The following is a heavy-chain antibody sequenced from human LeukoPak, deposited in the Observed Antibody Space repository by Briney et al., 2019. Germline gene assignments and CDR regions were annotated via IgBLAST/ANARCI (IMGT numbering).Heavy chain of an antibody. CDR3: ARGPTPSFYYGSGSYYSLDY. CDR2: ISSSSSYI. Sequence: GGSLRLSCAASGFTFSSYSMNWVRQAPGKGLEWVSSISSSSSYIYYADSVKGRFTISRDNAKNSLYLQMNSLRAEDTAVYYCARGPTPSFYYGSGSYYSLDYWGQGTLVTVSS. D-gene: IGHD3-10*01. V-gene: IGHV3-21*01. CDR1: GFTFSSYS. J-gene: IGHJ4*02.